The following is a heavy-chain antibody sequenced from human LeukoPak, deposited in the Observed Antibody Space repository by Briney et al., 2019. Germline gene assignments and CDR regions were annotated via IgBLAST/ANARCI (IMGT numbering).Heavy chain of an antibody. CDR2: IKQDGSER. Sequence: HSGGSLRLSCAASGFTFSGFSMSWVRQSPTKGLEWVANIKQDGSERYYVDSVKGRFTTSRDNAKNSLSLQMNSLRAEDTAMYYCARDADGYEDWGQGTLVTVSS. CDR1: GFTFSGFS. CDR3: ARDADGYED. J-gene: IGHJ4*02. V-gene: IGHV3-7*01. D-gene: IGHD5-18*01.